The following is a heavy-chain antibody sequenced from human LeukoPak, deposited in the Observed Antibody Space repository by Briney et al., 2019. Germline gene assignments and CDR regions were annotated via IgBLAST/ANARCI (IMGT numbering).Heavy chain of an antibody. D-gene: IGHD2-2*01. V-gene: IGHV4-4*09. Sequence: SETLSLTCTVLGSISGYYWSWIRQPPGKELEWIGYIYTSGSTNYNPSPESRVTTSVDTSKNQFSLDLRSVTAADTAVYYCARQKCTSTSCLTKNAFDIWGQGTMVTVSS. CDR3: ARQKCTSTSCLTKNAFDI. J-gene: IGHJ3*02. CDR1: GSISGYY. CDR2: IYTSGST.